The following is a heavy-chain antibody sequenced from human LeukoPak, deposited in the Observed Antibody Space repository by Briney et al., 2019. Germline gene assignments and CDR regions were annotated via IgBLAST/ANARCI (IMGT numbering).Heavy chain of an antibody. J-gene: IGHJ4*02. D-gene: IGHD2-8*01. Sequence: SETLSLTCAVYGGSFSGYSWSWIRQPPGKGLEWIDEINHSGSTDYNPSLKSRVTISVDTSKNQFSLKLKSVTAADTAVYYCARVNLLGYCTNGVCPGGGLPFDYWGQGTLVTVSS. CDR1: GGSFSGYS. CDR2: INHSGST. V-gene: IGHV4-34*01. CDR3: ARVNLLGYCTNGVCPGGGLPFDY.